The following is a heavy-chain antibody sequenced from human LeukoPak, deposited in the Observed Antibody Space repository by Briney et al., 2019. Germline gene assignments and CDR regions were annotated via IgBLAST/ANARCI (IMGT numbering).Heavy chain of an antibody. J-gene: IGHJ3*02. V-gene: IGHV4-38-2*02. D-gene: IGHD3-22*01. CDR2: IYHSGST. CDR3: AREGMTMIKAPGAFDI. Sequence: KPSETLSLTCTVSGYSISSGYYWGWIRQPPGKGREWIGSIYHSGSTYYNPPLKSRVTISVDTSKNQFSLKLSSVTAADTAVYYCAREGMTMIKAPGAFDIWGQGTMVTVSS. CDR1: GYSISSGYY.